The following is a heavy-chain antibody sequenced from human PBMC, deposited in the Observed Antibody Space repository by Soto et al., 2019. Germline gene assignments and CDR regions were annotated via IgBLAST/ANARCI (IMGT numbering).Heavy chain of an antibody. J-gene: IGHJ2*01. CDR3: ARDRGHDYGDYGGGYFDL. V-gene: IGHV3-30-3*01. D-gene: IGHD4-17*01. CDR2: ISYDGSNK. CDR1: GFTFSSYA. Sequence: QVQLVESGGGVVQPGRSLRLSCAASGFTFSSYAMHWVRQAPGKGLEWVAVISYDGSNKYYADSVKGRFTISRDNSKNTLYLQMNSLRAEDTAVYYCARDRGHDYGDYGGGYFDLWGRGTLVTVSS.